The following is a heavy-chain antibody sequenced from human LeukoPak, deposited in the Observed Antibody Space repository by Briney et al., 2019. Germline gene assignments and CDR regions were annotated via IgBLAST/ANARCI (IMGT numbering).Heavy chain of an antibody. Sequence: GGSLRLSCAASGFTFSSYGIHWVRQAPGKGLEWVAFIRYDGSNKHYTDSVKGRFTISRDNSKNTLYLQMNSLRAEDTAVYYCARARWYSGTQNAFDIWGQGTMVTVSS. V-gene: IGHV3-30*02. CDR1: GFTFSSYG. CDR3: ARARWYSGTQNAFDI. J-gene: IGHJ3*02. CDR2: IRYDGSNK. D-gene: IGHD1-26*01.